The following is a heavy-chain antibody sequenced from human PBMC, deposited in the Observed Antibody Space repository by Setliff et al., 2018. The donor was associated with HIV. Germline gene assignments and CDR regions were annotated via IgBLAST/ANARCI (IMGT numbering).Heavy chain of an antibody. J-gene: IGHJ3*02. CDR3: ARRERYYDILTGRVSDGFDI. D-gene: IGHD3-9*01. CDR1: GYSISDGYY. CDR2: IHHSGSA. Sequence: PSETLSLTCAVSGYSISDGYYWGWIRQPPGKGPEWIGSIHHSGSAHFNPSLKSRVAMSVDTSENQFSLRLSSVTAADTAVYYCARRERYYDILTGRVSDGFDIWGQGTMVTVSS. V-gene: IGHV4-38-2*01.